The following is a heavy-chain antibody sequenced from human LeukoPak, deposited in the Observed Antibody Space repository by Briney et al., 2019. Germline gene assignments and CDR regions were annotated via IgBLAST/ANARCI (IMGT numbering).Heavy chain of an antibody. Sequence: GASVKVSCKASGYSFTNYYIHWVRQAPGQGLEWMGIINPSGGSTNYAQKLQGRVTMTTDTSTSTAYMELRSLRSDDTAVYYCARDSSLDYYGSGSYSYYYYGMDVWGQGTTVTVSS. CDR2: INPSGGST. CDR1: GYSFTNYY. CDR3: ARDSSLDYYGSGSYSYYYYGMDV. V-gene: IGHV1-46*01. D-gene: IGHD3-10*01. J-gene: IGHJ6*02.